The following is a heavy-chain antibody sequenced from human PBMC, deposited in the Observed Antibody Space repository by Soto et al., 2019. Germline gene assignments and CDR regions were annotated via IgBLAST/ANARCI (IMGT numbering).Heavy chain of an antibody. Sequence: EVQLLESGGGLVQSGGSLRLSCAASGFTFSTYAMSWVRQAPGKGLEWVSSISGGRGRTYYADSVKGRFTISRDDSKNTLFLKLNSLRAEKTAVYYCAKVIVETSVAGIDVWGQVPLVTVSS. CDR3: AKVIVETSVAGIDV. V-gene: IGHV3-23*01. D-gene: IGHD6-19*01. CDR2: ISGGRGRT. CDR1: GFTFSTYA. J-gene: IGHJ4*02.